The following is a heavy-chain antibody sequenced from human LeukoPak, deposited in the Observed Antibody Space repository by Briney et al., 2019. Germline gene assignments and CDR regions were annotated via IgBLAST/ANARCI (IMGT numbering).Heavy chain of an antibody. CDR2: ISGYNGNT. CDR1: GYTFTSYA. J-gene: IGHJ4*02. Sequence: ASVKVSCKASGYTFTSYAISWVRQAPGQGPEWMGWISGYNGNTNYPQRLQGRVTMTTDTSTSIAYMELRSLRSDDTAVYYCARDAPYSGRYLDYWGQGTLVTVSS. V-gene: IGHV1-18*01. D-gene: IGHD1-26*01. CDR3: ARDAPYSGRYLDY.